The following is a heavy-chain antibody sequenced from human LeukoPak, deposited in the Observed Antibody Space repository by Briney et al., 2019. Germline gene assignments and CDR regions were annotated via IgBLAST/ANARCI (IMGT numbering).Heavy chain of an antibody. CDR3: ARGLLRFGELSGFDY. CDR2: IFYGGST. Sequence: SETLSLTCTVSGGSISSGNYYWNWIRQHPGKGLEWIGYIFYGGSTYNNPSLNSRVSISVDTSTNQFSLQLSSVTAADTAVYFRARGLLRFGELSGFDYLGQGNLVTVSS. CDR1: GGSISSGNYY. J-gene: IGHJ4*02. D-gene: IGHD3-10*01. V-gene: IGHV4-31*03.